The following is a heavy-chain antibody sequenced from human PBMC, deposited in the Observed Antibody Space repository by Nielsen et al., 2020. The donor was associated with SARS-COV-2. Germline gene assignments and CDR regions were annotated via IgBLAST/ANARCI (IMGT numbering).Heavy chain of an antibody. Sequence: ASVKVSCKVSGYTLTELSMHWVRQAPGKGLEWMGGFDPEDGETIYAQKFQGRVTMTEDTSTDTAYMELSSLRSEDTAVYYCAKDRKDTTTYYYGDYYYYLDVWGQGTTVTVSS. CDR2: FDPEDGET. CDR3: AKDRKDTTTYYYGDYYYYLDV. D-gene: IGHD3-22*01. CDR1: GYTLTELS. V-gene: IGHV1-24*01. J-gene: IGHJ6*03.